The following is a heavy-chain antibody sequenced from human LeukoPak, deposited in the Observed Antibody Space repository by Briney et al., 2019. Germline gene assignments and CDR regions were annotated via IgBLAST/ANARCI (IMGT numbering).Heavy chain of an antibody. J-gene: IGHJ1*01. CDR1: GYSLTGYY. CDR2: INPNSGGT. D-gene: IGHD6-19*01. V-gene: IGHV1-2*02. CDR3: ARGISEAVPGRYFQH. Sequence: ASVKVSCKTSGYSLTGYYIHWVRQAPGQGLEWMGWINPNSGGTNYAQNFQGRVTMTRDTSISTAYMELSRLRSDDTAVYFCARGISEAVPGRYFQHWGQGTLVTVSS.